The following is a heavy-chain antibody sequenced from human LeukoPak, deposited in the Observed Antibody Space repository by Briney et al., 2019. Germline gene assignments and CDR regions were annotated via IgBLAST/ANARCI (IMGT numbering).Heavy chain of an antibody. CDR3: ASGGVGDAFDI. Sequence: GGSLRLSCAASGFTFSDYSTSWVRQAPVKGLDWVSYISRSTSTIYYADSVKGRFTISRDNAKNSLYLQMNSLRAEDTAVYYCASGGVGDAFDIWGQGTMVTVSS. V-gene: IGHV3-48*01. CDR1: GFTFSDYS. D-gene: IGHD4-23*01. CDR2: ISRSTSTI. J-gene: IGHJ3*02.